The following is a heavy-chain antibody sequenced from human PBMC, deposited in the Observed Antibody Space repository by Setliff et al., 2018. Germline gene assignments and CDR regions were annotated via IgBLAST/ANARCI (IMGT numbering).Heavy chain of an antibody. CDR3: VRTFNGSPADR. D-gene: IGHD2-2*01. V-gene: IGHV4-39*01. CDR2: IYYTGIT. Sequence: PSETLSLTCTVSGDSINTPTYHWGWVRQPPGKGLEWIGLIYYTGITYYNPSPKSRVTISEDMSENQISLKLNPVTAADTAVYYCVRTFNGSPADRWGQGTLVTVSS. CDR1: GDSINTPTYH. J-gene: IGHJ5*02.